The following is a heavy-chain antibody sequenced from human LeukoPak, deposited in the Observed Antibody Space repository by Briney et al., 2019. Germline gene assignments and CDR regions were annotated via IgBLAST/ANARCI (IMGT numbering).Heavy chain of an antibody. Sequence: SETLSLTCTVSGGSTSSYYWSWIRQPPGKGLEWIGYIYYSGSTNYNPSLKSRVTISVDTSKNQFSLKLSSVTAADTAVYYCARDRYDFWSGYPNAFDIWGQGTMVTVSS. J-gene: IGHJ3*02. V-gene: IGHV4-59*01. CDR3: ARDRYDFWSGYPNAFDI. D-gene: IGHD3-3*01. CDR1: GGSTSSYY. CDR2: IYYSGST.